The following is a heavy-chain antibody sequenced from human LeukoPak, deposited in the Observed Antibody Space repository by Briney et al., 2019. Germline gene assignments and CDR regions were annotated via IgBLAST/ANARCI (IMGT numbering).Heavy chain of an antibody. Sequence: GGSLRLSCAASGFTFSSYGMHWVRQAPGKGLEWVAVISYDGSNKYYADSVKGRFTISRDNSKNPLYLQMNSLRAEDTAVYYCAKDLAMIVVVTPLDYSYGMDVWGQGTTVTVSS. V-gene: IGHV3-30*18. D-gene: IGHD3-22*01. J-gene: IGHJ6*02. CDR2: ISYDGSNK. CDR3: AKDLAMIVVVTPLDYSYGMDV. CDR1: GFTFSSYG.